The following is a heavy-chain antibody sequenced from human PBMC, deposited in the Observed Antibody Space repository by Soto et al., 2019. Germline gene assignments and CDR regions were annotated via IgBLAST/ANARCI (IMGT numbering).Heavy chain of an antibody. D-gene: IGHD6-6*01. J-gene: IGHJ4*02. Sequence: QVQLVESGGGVVQPGRSLRLSCAASGFTFSSYAMHWVRQAPGKGLVWVAVISYDGSNKYYADSVKGRFTISRDNSKNTLYLQMNSLRAEDTAVYYCARAPNLREKLVLGYWGQGTLVTVSS. CDR2: ISYDGSNK. CDR3: ARAPNLREKLVLGY. CDR1: GFTFSSYA. V-gene: IGHV3-30-3*01.